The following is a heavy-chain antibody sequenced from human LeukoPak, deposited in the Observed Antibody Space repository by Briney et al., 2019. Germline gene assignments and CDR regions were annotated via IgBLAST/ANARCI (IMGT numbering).Heavy chain of an antibody. CDR1: GFTFSSYG. J-gene: IGHJ4*02. CDR3: ARRPHYYDSSGYYRHFDY. CDR2: ISYDGSNK. Sequence: GGSLRLSCAASGFTFSSYGMHWVRQAPGKGLEWVAVISYDGSNKYYADSVKGRFTISRDNSKNTPYLQMNSLRAEDTAVYYCARRPHYYDSSGYYRHFDYWGQGTLVTVSS. D-gene: IGHD3-22*01. V-gene: IGHV3-30*03.